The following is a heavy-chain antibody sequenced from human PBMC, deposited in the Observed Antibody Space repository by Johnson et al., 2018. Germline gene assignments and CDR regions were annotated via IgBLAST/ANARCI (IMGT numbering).Heavy chain of an antibody. CDR2: ISHSGNT. V-gene: IGHV4-4*02. J-gene: IGHJ3*02. CDR1: GGSISSDNW. CDR3: ASLRGEAFDI. Sequence: QVQLQESGPGLVKPSGTLSLTCAVSGGSISSDNWWSWVRQPPGKGLEWTGEISHSGNTNYNPSLRRRVIISLDNSKNQFSLTPSSVTAADTAIYYCASLRGEAFDIWGQGTMVTVAS. D-gene: IGHD3-10*01.